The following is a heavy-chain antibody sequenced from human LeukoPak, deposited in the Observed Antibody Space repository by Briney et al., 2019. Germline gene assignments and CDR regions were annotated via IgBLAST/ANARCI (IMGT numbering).Heavy chain of an antibody. V-gene: IGHV1-3*01. Sequence: ASVKVSCKASGYTFTSYAMHWVRQAPGQRLEWMGWINAGNGNTKYSQKFQGRVTITRDTSASTAYMALISLRPEDTAVYYCARGGVCSSPSCLNLDYWGQGTLVTVSS. D-gene: IGHD2-2*01. CDR3: ARGGVCSSPSCLNLDY. CDR2: INAGNGNT. J-gene: IGHJ4*02. CDR1: GYTFTSYA.